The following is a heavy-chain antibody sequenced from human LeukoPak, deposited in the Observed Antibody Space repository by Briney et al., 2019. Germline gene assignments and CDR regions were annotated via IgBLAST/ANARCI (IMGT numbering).Heavy chain of an antibody. V-gene: IGHV4-39*01. J-gene: IGHJ4*02. D-gene: IGHD4-17*01. CDR3: ARHSEVGSLRYFDY. CDR1: GGSISSATYY. Sequence: SETLSLTCTVSGGSISSATYYWGWIRQPPGKGLELIGSIYYSGSTYDNPSLKSRVTISIDTSKNQFSLKLSSVTAADTAVYYCARHSEVGSLRYFDYWGQGTLVTVSS. CDR2: IYYSGST.